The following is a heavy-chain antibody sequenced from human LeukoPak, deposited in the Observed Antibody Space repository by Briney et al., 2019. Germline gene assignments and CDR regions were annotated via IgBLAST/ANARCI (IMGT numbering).Heavy chain of an antibody. V-gene: IGHV4-39*01. J-gene: IGHJ6*03. CDR1: GGSISSSSDY. CDR2: IYYSGST. Sequence: SETLSLTCTVSGGSISSSSDYWGWIRQPPGKGLEWIGSIYYSGSTYYNPSLKSRVTISVDTSKNQFSLKLSSVTAADSTLDYCERPRARFGELSYYYYMDVWGKGTTVTASS. CDR3: ERPRARFGELSYYYYMDV. D-gene: IGHD3-10*02.